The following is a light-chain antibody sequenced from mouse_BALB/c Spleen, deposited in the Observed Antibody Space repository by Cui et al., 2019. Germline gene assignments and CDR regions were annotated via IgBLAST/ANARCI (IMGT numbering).Light chain of an antibody. CDR1: TRPMHSNGNTY. J-gene: IGKJ5*01. Sequence: DIVMNQAAPSVPVIHGESVSISCRSRTRPMHSNGNTYLYWYLQSPGQSPQLLIYLMSNLASGVPDRFSGSGSGTAFTLRISRVEAEDVGVYYCMQHLEYPFTFGAGTKLELK. V-gene: IGKV2-137*01. CDR3: MQHLEYPFT. CDR2: LMS.